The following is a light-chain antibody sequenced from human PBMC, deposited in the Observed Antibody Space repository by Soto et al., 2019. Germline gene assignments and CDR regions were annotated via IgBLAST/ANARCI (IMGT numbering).Light chain of an antibody. Sequence: QSALAQPASVSGSPGQSITISCTGTSSDVGGYNYVSWSQQHPGKAPQLMIYEVSNRPSAVSNRFSGSKSGNTASLTISGLQAEDEADYYCSSYTSSSTYVFGTWTKVTV. J-gene: IGLJ1*01. CDR2: EVS. CDR1: SSDVGGYNY. V-gene: IGLV2-14*01. CDR3: SSYTSSSTYV.